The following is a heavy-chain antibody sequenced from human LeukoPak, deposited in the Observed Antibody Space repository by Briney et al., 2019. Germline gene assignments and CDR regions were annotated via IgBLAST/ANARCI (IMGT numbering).Heavy chain of an antibody. J-gene: IGHJ4*02. CDR2: IYYSGST. CDR1: GGSISSYY. CDR3: AGFSPSCYSFDY. D-gene: IGHD2-2*01. V-gene: IGHV4-59*08. Sequence: SETLSLTCTVPGGSISSYYWSWIRQPPGKGLEWIGYIYYSGSTNYNPSLKSRVTISVDTSKNQFSLKLSSVTAADTAVYYCAGFSPSCYSFDYWGQGTLVTVSS.